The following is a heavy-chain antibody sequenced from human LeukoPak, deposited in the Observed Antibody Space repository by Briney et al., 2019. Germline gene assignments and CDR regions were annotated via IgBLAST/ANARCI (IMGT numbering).Heavy chain of an antibody. CDR1: GFTFSNYN. CDR3: AEVARSGY. Sequence: GGSLRLSCAASGFTFSNYNMNWVRQAPGKGLEWVSSISSSSTYMYYADSVKGRFTISRDNAKNSLYLQTNSLRAEGTAVYYCAEVARSGYWGQGTLVTVSS. J-gene: IGHJ4*02. D-gene: IGHD5-12*01. V-gene: IGHV3-21*01. CDR2: ISSSSTYM.